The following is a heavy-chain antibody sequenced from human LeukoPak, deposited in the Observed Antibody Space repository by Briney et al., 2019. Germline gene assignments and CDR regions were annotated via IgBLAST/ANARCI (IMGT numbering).Heavy chain of an antibody. CDR2: VYTSGST. V-gene: IGHV4-4*07. CDR3: ARHIRKRGIAVAGTPSWFDP. J-gene: IGHJ5*02. CDR1: DGSISSYY. D-gene: IGHD6-19*01. Sequence: KPSETLSLTCTVSDGSISSYYWSWIRQLAGKGLEWIGRVYTSGSTNYNPSLKSRVTMSVDTSKNQFSLKLSSVTAADTAVYYCARHIRKRGIAVAGTPSWFDPWGQGTLVTVSS.